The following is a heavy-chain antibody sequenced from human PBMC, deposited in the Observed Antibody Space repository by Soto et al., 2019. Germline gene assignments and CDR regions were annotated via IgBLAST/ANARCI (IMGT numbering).Heavy chain of an antibody. D-gene: IGHD4-17*01. CDR3: ASVLRRDGDYYYYYMDV. V-gene: IGHV3-11*01. CDR2: ISSSGSTI. CDR1: GFTFSDYY. J-gene: IGHJ6*03. Sequence: GGSLRLSCAASGFTFSDYYMSWIRQAPGKGLEWVSYISSSGSTIYYADSVKGRFTISRDNAKNSLYLQMNSLRAEDTAVYYCASVLRRDGDYYYYYMDVWGKGTTVTVSS.